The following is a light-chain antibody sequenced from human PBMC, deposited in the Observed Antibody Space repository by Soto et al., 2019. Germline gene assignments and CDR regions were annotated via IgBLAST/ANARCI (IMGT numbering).Light chain of an antibody. V-gene: IGLV2-11*01. Sequence: QSVLTQPRSVSGSPGQSVTISCTGTSSDVGGYNYVSWYQLHPGKAPTLIIYDVSERPSGVPDRFSGSKSGNTASLTISGLQAEDETAFYCSSYAGSNTFVFGTGTKLTVL. CDR2: DVS. CDR3: SSYAGSNTFV. J-gene: IGLJ1*01. CDR1: SSDVGGYNY.